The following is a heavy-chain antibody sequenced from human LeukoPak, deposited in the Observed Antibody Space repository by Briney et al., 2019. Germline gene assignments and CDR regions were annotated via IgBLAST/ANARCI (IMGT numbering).Heavy chain of an antibody. V-gene: IGHV5-51*01. Sequence: GESLKISCKGSGYSFTSHWIGWVRQMPGKGLEWLGIIYPGDSDTGYSPSFQGQVSLSADKSTATTYLQWSGLKASDTAMFYCARLPFCSTSSCYSTWSTVFDYWGQGTLVTVSS. CDR2: IYPGDSDT. D-gene: IGHD2-2*01. CDR3: ARLPFCSTSSCYSTWSTVFDY. J-gene: IGHJ4*02. CDR1: GYSFTSHW.